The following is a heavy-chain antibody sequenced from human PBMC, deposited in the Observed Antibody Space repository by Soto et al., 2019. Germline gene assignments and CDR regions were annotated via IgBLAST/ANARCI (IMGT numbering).Heavy chain of an antibody. Sequence: ASVKVSCKASGYTFTSYGISCVRQAPGQGLEWMGWISAYNGNTNYAQKLQGRVTMTTDTSTSTAYMELRSLRSDGTAVYYCARTGNDYGDYVFDYWGQGTLVTVSS. J-gene: IGHJ4*02. CDR2: ISAYNGNT. D-gene: IGHD4-17*01. V-gene: IGHV1-18*01. CDR1: GYTFTSYG. CDR3: ARTGNDYGDYVFDY.